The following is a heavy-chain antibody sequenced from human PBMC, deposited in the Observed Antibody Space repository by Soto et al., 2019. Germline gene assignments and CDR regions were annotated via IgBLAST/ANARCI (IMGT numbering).Heavy chain of an antibody. Sequence: SETLSLTCAVSGVSISSGGYSWSWIRQPPGKGLEWIGYIYHSGFSYYNPSLKSRLTISVDRSKNQFTLQLTSVTAADTAVYYCATSYGNAWYTYWGQGTQVTVSS. V-gene: IGHV4-30-2*02. D-gene: IGHD6-13*01. CDR1: GVSISSGGYS. J-gene: IGHJ4*02. CDR2: IYHSGFS. CDR3: ATSYGNAWYTY.